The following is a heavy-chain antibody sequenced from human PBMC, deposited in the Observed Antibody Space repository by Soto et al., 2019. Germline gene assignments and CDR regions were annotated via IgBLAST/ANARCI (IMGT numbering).Heavy chain of an antibody. CDR1: GDSVSSNSAA. CDR3: QGRYSSNPSIDP. D-gene: IGHD6-13*01. CDR2: TYYRSKWYN. Sequence: SQTLSLTCAISGDSVSSNSAAWNWIRQSPSKGLEWLGRTYYRSKWYNDYAVSVKSRITINPDTSKNQFSLQLNSVTPEDTAVYYCQGRYSSNPSIDPWGQGTLVTVSS. J-gene: IGHJ5*02. V-gene: IGHV6-1*01.